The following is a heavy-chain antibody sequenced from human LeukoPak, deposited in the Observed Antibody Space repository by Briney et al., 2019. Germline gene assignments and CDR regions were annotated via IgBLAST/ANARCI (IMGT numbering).Heavy chain of an antibody. Sequence: WETLSLTCTVSGGSIRSYYWNWIRQPPGKGLEWIGYIYNSGSTNYNPSLKSRVTISIDTSKNQFSLKLDSVTAADTAVYYCARGASGDNWNDVGPYYFDYWGQGTLVTVSS. CDR3: ARGASGDNWNDVGPYYFDY. J-gene: IGHJ4*02. D-gene: IGHD1-20*01. V-gene: IGHV4-59*01. CDR2: IYNSGST. CDR1: GGSIRSYY.